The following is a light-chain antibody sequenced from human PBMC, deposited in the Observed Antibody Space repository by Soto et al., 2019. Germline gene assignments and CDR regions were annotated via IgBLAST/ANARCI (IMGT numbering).Light chain of an antibody. J-gene: IGKJ1*01. Sequence: EIVMTQSPATLSVSPGERVTLSCRASQSVTSDLAWYQQKPGQAPRLLISDASTRATDIPARISGSGSGTEFTLTISSLQSEELAVYYCQQYNDWPRTFGQGTKVEIK. V-gene: IGKV3-15*01. CDR1: QSVTSD. CDR3: QQYNDWPRT. CDR2: DAS.